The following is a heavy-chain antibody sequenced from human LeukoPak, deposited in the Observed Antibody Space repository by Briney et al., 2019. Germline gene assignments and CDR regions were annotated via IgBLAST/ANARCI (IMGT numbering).Heavy chain of an antibody. V-gene: IGHV5-51*01. CDR2: MDPGYSGT. Sequence: VESLKISCKGSGYIFTRYWIFLGREMPGKGLEWIGVMDPGYSGTKYSPSVQGQVTISAHRSITTAYLQRSSLAVSDTAMYYCASCSRGKFDYWGQGTLVTVSS. CDR3: ASCSRGKFDY. D-gene: IGHD2-15*01. J-gene: IGHJ4*02. CDR1: GYIFTRYW.